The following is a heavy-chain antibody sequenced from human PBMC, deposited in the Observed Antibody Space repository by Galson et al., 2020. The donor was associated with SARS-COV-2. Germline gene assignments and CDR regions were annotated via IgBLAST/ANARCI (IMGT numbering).Heavy chain of an antibody. CDR2: INPKSGGT. J-gene: IGHJ6*02. CDR3: ARLRYYDVLTGYIVDV. Sequence: ASVKVSRKASGYTFTAYYMHWVRQAPGQGLEWVGWINPKSGGTNYAQKFEGRVTMTRDTSITTAYMELSRLRADDTAVYYCARLRYYDVLTGYIVDVWGQGTMVTVSS. D-gene: IGHD3-9*01. V-gene: IGHV1-2*02. CDR1: GYTFTAYY.